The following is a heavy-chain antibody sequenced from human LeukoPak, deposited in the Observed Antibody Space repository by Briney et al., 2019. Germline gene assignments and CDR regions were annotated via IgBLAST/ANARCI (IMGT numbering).Heavy chain of an antibody. CDR3: ARKPPVVTATMPDF. CDR2: IYTSGST. CDR1: GGSISSYY. Sequence: PSETLSLTCTVSGGSISSYYWSWIRQPAGKGLEWIGRIYTSGSTNYNPSLKSRVTMSVDTSKNQFSLKLSSVTAADTAVYYCARKPPVVTATMPDFWGQGTLVTVSS. J-gene: IGHJ4*02. V-gene: IGHV4-4*07. D-gene: IGHD2-2*01.